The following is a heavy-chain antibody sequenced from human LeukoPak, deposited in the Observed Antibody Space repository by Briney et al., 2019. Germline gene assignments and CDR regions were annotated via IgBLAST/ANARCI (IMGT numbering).Heavy chain of an antibody. CDR3: ATVDTTMGKDS. D-gene: IGHD5-18*01. CDR1: SGSITTYY. Sequence: SETLSLTCSVSSGSITTYYWNWIRQAPGKEPEWIGYIHHSGSANYNPSLKSRVTLSIDTSKDQFFLRLTSVTAADTAVYYCATVDTTMGKDSWGQGTLVTVSS. V-gene: IGHV4-59*08. CDR2: IHHSGSA. J-gene: IGHJ4*02.